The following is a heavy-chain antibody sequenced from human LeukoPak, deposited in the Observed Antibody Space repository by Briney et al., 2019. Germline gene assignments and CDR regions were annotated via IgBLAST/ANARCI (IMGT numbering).Heavy chain of an antibody. V-gene: IGHV3-23*01. J-gene: IGHJ4*02. D-gene: IGHD6-19*01. CDR2: ISGSGDST. CDR1: GFRFSNAW. Sequence: PGGSLRLSCAASGFRFSNAWVSWVRQAPGKVLEWVSAISGSGDSTLYADSVKGRFTISRDNSKHTLYLQMNSLTAEDTAIYYCAKDWGPFNSGCHVYWGQGTLVTVSS. CDR3: AKDWGPFNSGCHVY.